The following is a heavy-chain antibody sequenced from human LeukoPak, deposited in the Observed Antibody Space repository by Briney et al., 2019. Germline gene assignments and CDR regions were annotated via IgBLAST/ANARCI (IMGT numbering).Heavy chain of an antibody. Sequence: PGGSLRLSCAASGITFSSYSMNWVRQAPGKGLEWVSSISTSSSYIYYADSVKGRFTISRDNAKNSLYLQMNSLRAEDTAVYYCARRYGDYVGSFEYWGQGTPVTVSS. CDR3: ARRYGDYVGSFEY. D-gene: IGHD4-17*01. V-gene: IGHV3-21*01. J-gene: IGHJ4*02. CDR2: ISTSSSYI. CDR1: GITFSSYS.